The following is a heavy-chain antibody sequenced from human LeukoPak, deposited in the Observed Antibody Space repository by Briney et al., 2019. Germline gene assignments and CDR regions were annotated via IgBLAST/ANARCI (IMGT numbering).Heavy chain of an antibody. J-gene: IGHJ4*02. CDR2: MKEDGTEI. D-gene: IGHD3-16*01. CDR3: ATGGAPGGRFEN. Sequence: GGSLRLSCVVSGFTFDMSTMTWVRRAPGKGPEWVAKMKEDGTEIFYAGSVDGRFTISRDNSKNSLYLQMNSLRVEDTAVYYCATGGAPGGRFENWGQGTLVTVSS. V-gene: IGHV3-7*01. CDR1: GFTFDMST.